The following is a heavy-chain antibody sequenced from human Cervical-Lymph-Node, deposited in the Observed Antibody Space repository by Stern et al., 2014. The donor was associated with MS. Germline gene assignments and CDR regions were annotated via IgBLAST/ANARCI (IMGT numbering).Heavy chain of an antibody. Sequence: QVTLKESGPTLVKPTQTVTLTCTLSWFSVTTAGVGVGWIRQPPGKALEWLALIYWDDDKLYSPSLKNRLTITKDTSKNQVVLTMTNVDPVDTATYYCAHSRVKYCRGGTCYSSLFDYWGQGTLVTVSS. CDR2: IYWDDDK. V-gene: IGHV2-5*02. D-gene: IGHD2-15*01. J-gene: IGHJ4*02. CDR1: WFSVTTAGVG. CDR3: AHSRVKYCRGGTCYSSLFDY.